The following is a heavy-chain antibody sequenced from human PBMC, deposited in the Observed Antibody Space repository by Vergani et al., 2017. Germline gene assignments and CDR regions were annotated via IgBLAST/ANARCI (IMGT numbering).Heavy chain of an antibody. V-gene: IGHV3-30*18. CDR1: GFIFSSYW. J-gene: IGHJ6*03. D-gene: IGHD3-22*01. Sequence: VDLVESGGGFVQPGGSRRLSCAASGFIFSSYWMHWVRQAPGKGLEWVAVISYDGSNKYYADSVKGRFTISRDNSKNTLYLQMNSLRAEDTAVYYCAKAGPYYDSSGYFYEPSYYYYYMDVWGKGTTVTVSS. CDR3: AKAGPYYDSSGYFYEPSYYYYYMDV. CDR2: ISYDGSNK.